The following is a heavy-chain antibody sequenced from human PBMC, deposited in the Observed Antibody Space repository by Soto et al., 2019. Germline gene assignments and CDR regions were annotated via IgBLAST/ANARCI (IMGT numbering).Heavy chain of an antibody. Sequence: EVQLLESGGGLAQPGGSLTLSCAASGFTFSAYTMSWVRQAPGQVLECISVILSAYNTFYSGSVRGRFTISRDNFKNTLYLQMISLRAEDTAIYYCPRRINGYFGYWGQGALVTVSS. D-gene: IGHD2-8*01. CDR2: ILSAYNT. J-gene: IGHJ4*02. CDR1: GFTFSAYT. V-gene: IGHV3-23*03. CDR3: PRRINGYFGY.